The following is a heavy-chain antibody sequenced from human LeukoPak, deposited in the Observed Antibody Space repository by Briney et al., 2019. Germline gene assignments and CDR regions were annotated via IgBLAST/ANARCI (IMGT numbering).Heavy chain of an antibody. CDR2: ISSSSSYI. CDR3: ARDGGSTVTTFIGNPYFDY. V-gene: IGHV3-21*01. D-gene: IGHD4-17*01. J-gene: IGHJ4*02. CDR1: GFTFSSYS. Sequence: PGGSLRLSCAASGFTFSSYSMNWVRQAPGKGLEWVSSISSSSSYIYYADSVKGRFTISRDNAKNSLYLQMYSLRAEDTAVYYCARDGGSTVTTFIGNPYFDYWGQGTLVTVSS.